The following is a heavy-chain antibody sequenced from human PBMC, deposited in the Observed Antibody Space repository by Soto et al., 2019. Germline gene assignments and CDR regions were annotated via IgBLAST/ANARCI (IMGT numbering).Heavy chain of an antibody. Sequence: QVQLVQTGAEVKKPGSSVKVSCKASGGTFSSYAISWVRQAPGQGLEWMGGIIPIFGTANYAQKFQGRVTITADESTSTAYMELSSLRSEDTAVYYCARLMRQQLLTWYFDLWGRGTLVTVSS. J-gene: IGHJ2*01. V-gene: IGHV1-69*01. CDR2: IIPIFGTA. CDR3: ARLMRQQLLTWYFDL. CDR1: GGTFSSYA. D-gene: IGHD6-13*01.